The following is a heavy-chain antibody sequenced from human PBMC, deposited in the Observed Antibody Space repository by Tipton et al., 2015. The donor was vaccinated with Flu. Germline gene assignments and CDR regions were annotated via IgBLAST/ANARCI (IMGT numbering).Heavy chain of an antibody. D-gene: IGHD6-19*01. J-gene: IGHJ6*02. CDR3: ARELPYSSGWYPPQMDV. V-gene: IGHV3-48*03. CDR2: IDGVGATT. CDR1: GFTISAYE. Sequence: VQLVQSGGGLVQPGRSLRLSCAASGFTISAYEMSWVRQAPGKGLEWVSYIDGVGATTYYADSVKGRFTISRDNAKNSLYLQMNSLRAEDTVLYYCARELPYSSGWYPPQMDVWGQGTTVTVSS.